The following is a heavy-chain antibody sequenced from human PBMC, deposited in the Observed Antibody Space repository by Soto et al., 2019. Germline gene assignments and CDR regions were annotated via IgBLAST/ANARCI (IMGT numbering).Heavy chain of an antibody. V-gene: IGHV4-59*01. CDR1: GGSISSYY. Sequence: SETLSLTCTVSGGSISSYYWSWIRQPPGKGLEWIGYIYYSGSTNYNPSLKSRVTISVDTSKNKFSLKLSSVTAADTAVYYCARGSWDYYYYYGMDVWGQGATGT. CDR3: ARGSWDYYYYYGMDV. D-gene: IGHD7-27*01. CDR2: IYYSGST. J-gene: IGHJ6*02.